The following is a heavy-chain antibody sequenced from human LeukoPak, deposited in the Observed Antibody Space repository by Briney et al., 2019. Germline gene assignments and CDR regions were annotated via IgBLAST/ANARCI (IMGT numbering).Heavy chain of an antibody. J-gene: IGHJ4*02. Sequence: SVKVSCRASGCTFTSTAFQRVRQAPGQRLEWIGWIIAGSGNTNYAQKFQERVTITRDMSTSTAYMELSSLTSEDTAVYYCAAVSGSSDWYPLDYWGQGTLVTVSS. CDR3: AAVSGSSDWYPLDY. CDR1: GCTFTSTA. CDR2: IIAGSGNT. V-gene: IGHV1-58*01. D-gene: IGHD6-19*01.